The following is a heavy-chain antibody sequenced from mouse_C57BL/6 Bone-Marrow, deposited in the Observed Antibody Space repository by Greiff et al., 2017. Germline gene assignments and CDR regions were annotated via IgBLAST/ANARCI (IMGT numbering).Heavy chain of an antibody. Sequence: QVQLQQSGAELVKPGASVKLSCKASGYTFTEYTIHWVKQRSGQGLEWIGWFYPGSGSIKYNEKFKDKATLTADKSSSTVYMELSRLTSEYTAVYFCARHKTSLYYYGSSYRYFDYWGQGTTLTVSS. CDR3: ARHKTSLYYYGSSYRYFDY. V-gene: IGHV1-62-2*01. CDR2: FYPGSGSI. J-gene: IGHJ2*01. CDR1: GYTFTEYT. D-gene: IGHD1-1*01.